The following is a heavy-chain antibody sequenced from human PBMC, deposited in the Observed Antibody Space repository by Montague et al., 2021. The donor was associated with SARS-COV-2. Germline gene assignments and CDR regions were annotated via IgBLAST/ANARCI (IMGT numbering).Heavy chain of an antibody. CDR2: IYYSGST. J-gene: IGHJ6*02. CDR1: GGSISSSGYY. D-gene: IGHD3-10*01. CDR3: ARDRPRSYYYDSGGYTWGGYGFDV. Sequence: SETLSLTCTVSGGSISSSGYYWGWIRQPPGKGLEWIGRIYYSGSTYYNPSLKSRVTISVDTSKDQFSLKLSSVTAADTAVYYCARDRPRSYYYDSGGYTWGGYGFDVWGQGTTVAVSS. V-gene: IGHV4-39*07.